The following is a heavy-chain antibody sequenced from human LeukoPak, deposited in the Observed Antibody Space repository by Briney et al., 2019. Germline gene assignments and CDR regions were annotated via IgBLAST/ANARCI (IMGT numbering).Heavy chain of an antibody. CDR1: GFTFSSYA. CDR2: ISGSGGST. D-gene: IGHD4-23*01. Sequence: PGGSLRLSCAASGFTFSSYAMSWVRQAPGKGLEWVSGISGSGGSTYYAESVKGRFTISRDNSKNTLYLQMNSLRAEDTAVYYCAKGLNYGDNSGTDQWGQGTLVTVSS. CDR3: AKGLNYGDNSGTDQ. J-gene: IGHJ4*02. V-gene: IGHV3-23*01.